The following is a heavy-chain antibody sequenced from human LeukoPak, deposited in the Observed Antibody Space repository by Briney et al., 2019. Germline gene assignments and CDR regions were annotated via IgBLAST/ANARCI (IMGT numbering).Heavy chain of an antibody. CDR2: FDPEDGET. CDR3: ATTRPYYYYYYMDV. J-gene: IGHJ6*03. V-gene: IGHV1-24*01. Sequence: GAAVKVSCKVSGYTLTELSMHWVRQAPGKGREWMRGFDPEDGETIYAQKFQGRVTMTEDTYTDTAYMELSSLRSEDTVVYYCATTRPYYYYYYMDVWGKGTTVTVSS. CDR1: GYTLTELS.